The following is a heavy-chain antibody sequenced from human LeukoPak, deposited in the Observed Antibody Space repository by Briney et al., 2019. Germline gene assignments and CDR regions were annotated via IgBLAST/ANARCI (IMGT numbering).Heavy chain of an antibody. CDR1: GFTFSSYA. V-gene: IGHV3-23*01. D-gene: IGHD3-22*01. CDR3: ARVRCYYDSSGYLYYFDY. Sequence: GGPLRLSCAASGFTFSSYAMSWVRQAPGKGLEWVSAISGSGGSTYYADSVKGRFTISRDNSKNTLYLQMNSLRAEDTAVYYCARVRCYYDSSGYLYYFDYWGQGTLVTVSS. J-gene: IGHJ4*02. CDR2: ISGSGGST.